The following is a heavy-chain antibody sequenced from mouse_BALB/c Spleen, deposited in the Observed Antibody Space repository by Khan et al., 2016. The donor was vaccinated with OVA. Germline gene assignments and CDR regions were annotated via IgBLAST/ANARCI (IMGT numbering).Heavy chain of an antibody. Sequence: EVKLQESGGDLVKPGGSLKLSCAASGFTFSTYGMSWVRLTPDKRLEWVATVSTGGGYTYYPDSVKGRFTISRDNAKNTLYLQMSSLKSEDTAMFYCARLAYYYDSEGFAYWGQGTLVTVSA. CDR2: VSTGGGYT. CDR1: GFTFSTYG. J-gene: IGHJ3*01. CDR3: ARLAYYYDSEGFAY. D-gene: IGHD1-1*01. V-gene: IGHV5-6*01.